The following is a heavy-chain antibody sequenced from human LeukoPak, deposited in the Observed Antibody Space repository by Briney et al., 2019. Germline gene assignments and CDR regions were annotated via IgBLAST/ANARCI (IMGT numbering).Heavy chain of an antibody. D-gene: IGHD6-19*01. Sequence: GGSLRLSCAASGFTFSDYYMSWIRQAPGKGLEWVSYISSSSSYTNYADSVKGRFTIPRDNAKNSLYLQMNSLRAEDSAVYYCAKDLFLVQWVVIDQFDYWGQGTLVTVAS. CDR3: AKDLFLVQWVVIDQFDY. CDR1: GFTFSDYY. CDR2: ISSSSSYT. J-gene: IGHJ4*02. V-gene: IGHV3-11*05.